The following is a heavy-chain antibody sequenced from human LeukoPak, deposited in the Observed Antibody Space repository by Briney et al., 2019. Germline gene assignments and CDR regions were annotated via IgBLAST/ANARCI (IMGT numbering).Heavy chain of an antibody. CDR3: AKARSGSQKTNTAY. D-gene: IGHD1-26*01. V-gene: IGHV3-30*18. CDR1: GFTFSSYG. J-gene: IGHJ4*02. Sequence: GGSLRLSCAASGFTFSSYGMQWVRQAPGKGLEWVAVISYDGSNKYYADSVKGRFTISRDNSKNTLYLQMNSLRAEDTAVYYCAKARSGSQKTNTAYWGQGTLVTVSS. CDR2: ISYDGSNK.